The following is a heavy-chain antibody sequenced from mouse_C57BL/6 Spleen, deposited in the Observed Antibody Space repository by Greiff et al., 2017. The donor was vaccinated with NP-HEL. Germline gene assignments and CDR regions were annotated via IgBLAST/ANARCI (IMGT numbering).Heavy chain of an antibody. CDR2: IYPGDGDT. CDR3: ARGYYDYDRRAYFDY. V-gene: IGHV1-82*01. J-gene: IGHJ2*01. D-gene: IGHD2-4*01. CDR1: GYAFSSSW. Sequence: VQLVESGPELVKPGASVKISCKASGYAFSSSWMNWVKQRPGKGLEWIGRIYPGDGDTNYNGKFKGKATLTADKSSSTAYMQLSSLTSEDSAVYFCARGYYDYDRRAYFDYWGKGTTLTVSS.